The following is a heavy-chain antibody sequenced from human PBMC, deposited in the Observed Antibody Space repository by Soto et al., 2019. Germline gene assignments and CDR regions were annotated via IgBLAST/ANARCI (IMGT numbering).Heavy chain of an antibody. CDR3: ARRARQDFYYMDV. Sequence: EVQLAESGGGLAQPGGSLRLSCAASGFTLSGYAMDWVRQAPGKGLEYVSGISSNGVGTYYANSVQGRFTISRDNSKNTVYLQMGSLRHEDMAVYYCARRARQDFYYMDVWGKGTTVTVS. CDR2: ISSNGVGT. V-gene: IGHV3-64*01. D-gene: IGHD6-6*01. CDR1: GFTLSGYA. J-gene: IGHJ6*03.